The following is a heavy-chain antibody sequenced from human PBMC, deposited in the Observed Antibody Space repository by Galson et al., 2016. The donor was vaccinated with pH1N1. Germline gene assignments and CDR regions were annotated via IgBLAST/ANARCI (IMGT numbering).Heavy chain of an antibody. V-gene: IGHV4-38-2*01. D-gene: IGHD1-7*01. CDR3: ARHDYWNSLDY. CDR2: VYHSGTA. Sequence: SETLSLTCGVSGFHITNTNWWGWIRQPPGKGLEWIGSVYHSGTAYYNPSLKSRVTISVDTSKNQFSVKLRSVTAADTAVYYCARHDYWNSLDYWSRGIQVTV. J-gene: IGHJ4*02. CDR1: GFHITNTNW.